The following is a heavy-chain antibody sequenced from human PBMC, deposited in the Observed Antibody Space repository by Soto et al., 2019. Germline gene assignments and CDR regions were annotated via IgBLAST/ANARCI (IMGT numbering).Heavy chain of an antibody. J-gene: IGHJ4*02. V-gene: IGHV1-18*01. CDR3: ARDRRGYSYGSTYFDY. D-gene: IGHD5-18*01. Sequence: ASVKVSCKASGYTFISYGISWVRQAPGQGLEWMGWISAYNGNTNYAQKLQGRVTMTTDTSTSTAYMELRSLRSDDTAVYYCARDRRGYSYGSTYFDYWGQGTLVTVSS. CDR1: GYTFISYG. CDR2: ISAYNGNT.